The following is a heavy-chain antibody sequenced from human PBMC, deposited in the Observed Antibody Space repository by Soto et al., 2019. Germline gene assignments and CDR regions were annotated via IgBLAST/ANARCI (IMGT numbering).Heavy chain of an antibody. CDR2: IIPIFGTA. D-gene: IGHD2-2*02. CDR3: ARDLDCSSTSCYTAYTPQEYYYDGMDV. CDR1: GGTFSSYA. Sequence: SVKVSCKASGGTFSSYAISWVRQAPGQGLEWMGGIIPIFGTANYAQKFQGRVTITADKSTSTAYMELSSLRSEDTAVYYCARDLDCSSTSCYTAYTPQEYYYDGMDVWGQGTTVTVSS. J-gene: IGHJ6*02. V-gene: IGHV1-69*06.